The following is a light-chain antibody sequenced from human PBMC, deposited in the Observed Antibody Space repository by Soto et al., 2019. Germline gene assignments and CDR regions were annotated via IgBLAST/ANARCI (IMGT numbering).Light chain of an antibody. CDR2: RNN. Sequence: QSVLTQPPSASGTPGQRVTISCSGSSSNIGSNYVYWYQQLPGTAPKLLIYRNNQRPSWVPDRFSGSKSVTSASLAISGFRSEDEDDYNCAAWDDSLRGVVLIRGTMLTVL. J-gene: IGLJ2*01. CDR1: SSNIGSNY. CDR3: AAWDDSLRGVV. V-gene: IGLV1-47*01.